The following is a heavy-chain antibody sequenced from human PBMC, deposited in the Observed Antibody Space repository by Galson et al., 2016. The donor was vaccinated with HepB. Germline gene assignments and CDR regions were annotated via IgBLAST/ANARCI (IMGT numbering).Heavy chain of an antibody. D-gene: IGHD1-26*01. CDR2: IYPGDSDI. CDR3: ARRGSGRFSLYGAFDI. J-gene: IGHJ3*02. Sequence: QSGAEVKKPGESLKISCKGSGYSFSNHWIGWVRQMPGKGLEWMGIIYPGDSDIRYGPSFQGQVTISVDKSITTAYLQWSSLKASDTAMYYCARRGSGRFSLYGAFDIWGQGTMVTVSS. CDR1: GYSFSNHW. V-gene: IGHV5-51*01.